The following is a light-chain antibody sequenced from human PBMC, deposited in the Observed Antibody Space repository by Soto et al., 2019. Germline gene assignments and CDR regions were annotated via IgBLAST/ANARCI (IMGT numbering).Light chain of an antibody. J-gene: IGKJ4*01. CDR3: QQYGYPQLT. CDR2: GAS. V-gene: IGKV3-20*01. Sequence: EIVLTQSPGTLSLSPGETVTLSCRASQSISSNYVAWFQNKPGQAPRLLIYGASSRAPGIQERFRGSGSGKDFSLTINRLAPEASAEFYCQQYGYPQLTFGGGTKVEIK. CDR1: QSISSNY.